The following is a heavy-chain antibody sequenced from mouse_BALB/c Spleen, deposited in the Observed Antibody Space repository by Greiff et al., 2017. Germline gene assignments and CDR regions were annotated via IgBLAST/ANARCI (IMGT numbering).Heavy chain of an antibody. V-gene: IGHV5-4*02. Sequence: EVKVVESGGGLVKPGGSLKLSCAASGFTFSDYYMYWVRQTPEKRLEWVATISDGGSYTYYPDSVKGRFTISRDNAKNNLYLQMSSLKSEDTAMYYCARDLGDYDSFAYWGQGTLVTVSA. CDR2: ISDGGSYT. CDR1: GFTFSDYY. CDR3: ARDLGDYDSFAY. D-gene: IGHD2-4*01. J-gene: IGHJ3*01.